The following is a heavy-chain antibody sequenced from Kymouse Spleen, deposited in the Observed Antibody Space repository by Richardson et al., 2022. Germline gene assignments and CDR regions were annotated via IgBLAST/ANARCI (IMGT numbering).Heavy chain of an antibody. D-gene: IGHD2-8*01. J-gene: IGHJ5*02. CDR1: GFTFSSYG. CDR2: IWYDGSNK. V-gene: IGHV3-33*01. CDR3: ASHIVLMVYAMDWFDP. Sequence: QVQLVESGGGVVQPGRSLRLSCAASGFTFSSYGMHWVRQAPGKGLEWVAVIWYDGSNKYYADSVKGRFTISRDNSKNTLYLQMNSLRAEDTAVYYCASHIVLMVYAMDWFDPWGQGTLVTVSS.